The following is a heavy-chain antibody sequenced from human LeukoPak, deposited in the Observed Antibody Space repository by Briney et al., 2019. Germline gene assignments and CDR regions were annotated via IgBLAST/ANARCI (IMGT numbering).Heavy chain of an antibody. D-gene: IGHD5-18*01. CDR2: IYYSGST. V-gene: IGHV4-30-4*07. J-gene: IGHJ4*02. Sequence: PSQTLSLTCAVSGGSISSGGYSWSWIRQPPGKGLEWIGYIYYSGSTNYNPSLKSRVTISVDTSKNQFSLKLSSVTAADTAVYYCARTQGGYSYGSPNYYFDYWGQGTLVTVSS. CDR3: ARTQGGYSYGSPNYYFDY. CDR1: GGSISSGGYS.